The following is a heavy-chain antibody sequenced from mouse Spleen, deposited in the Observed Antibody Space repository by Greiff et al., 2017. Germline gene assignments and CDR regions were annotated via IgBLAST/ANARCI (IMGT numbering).Heavy chain of an antibody. CDR2: ISSGGSYT. D-gene: IGHD2-10*02. V-gene: IGHV5-9-3*01. CDR1: GFTFSSYA. CDR3: ARRRMYGNYGDDY. Sequence: DVHLVESGGGLVKPGGSLKLSCAASGFTFSSYAMSWVRQTPEKRLEWVATISSGGSYTYYPDSVKGRFTISRDNAKNTLYLQMSSLRSEDTAMYYCARRRMYGNYGDDYWGQGTTLTVSS. J-gene: IGHJ2*01.